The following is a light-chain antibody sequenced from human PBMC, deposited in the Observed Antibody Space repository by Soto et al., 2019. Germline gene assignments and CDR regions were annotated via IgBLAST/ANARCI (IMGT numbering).Light chain of an antibody. Sequence: DVVLTQSPLSLPVTLGQPASISCRSSQNLVYNNGNTYLSWFQQMPGQSPRRLIYQVSKRDSGVPDRFSGSGSGTDFTLKISEVEGEDFVVYYCMQVTHWPRTFGEGTKVDIK. CDR3: MQVTHWPRT. CDR2: QVS. J-gene: IGKJ1*01. CDR1: QNLVYNNGNTY. V-gene: IGKV2-30*01.